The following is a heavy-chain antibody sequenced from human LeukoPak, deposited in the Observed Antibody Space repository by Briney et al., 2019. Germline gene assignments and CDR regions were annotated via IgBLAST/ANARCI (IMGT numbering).Heavy chain of an antibody. J-gene: IGHJ4*02. CDR1: GYPFSVYN. CDR2: INPSGGST. V-gene: IGHV1-46*01. Sequence: GASVKVSCKASGYPFSVYNIHWVRQAPGQGLEWMGRINPSGGSTIYAQKFQGGVTMTRDTSTTTVYMEMNSLRPEDTAVYSCARRYSGYDFGYWGQGTLVTVSS. D-gene: IGHD5-12*01. CDR3: ARRYSGYDFGY.